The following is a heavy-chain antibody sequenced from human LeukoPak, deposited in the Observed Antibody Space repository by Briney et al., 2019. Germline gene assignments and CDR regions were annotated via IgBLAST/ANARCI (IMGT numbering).Heavy chain of an antibody. V-gene: IGHV1-18*01. CDR3: ARDTPEYYGSGSYFDY. CDR2: ISAYNGNT. J-gene: IGHJ4*02. Sequence: ASVTVSCKASGYTFTSYGISWVRQAPGQGLEWMGWISAYNGNTNYAQKLQGRVTMTTDTSTSTAYMELRSLRSDDTAVYCCARDTPEYYGSGSYFDYWGQGTLVTVSS. D-gene: IGHD3-10*01. CDR1: GYTFTSYG.